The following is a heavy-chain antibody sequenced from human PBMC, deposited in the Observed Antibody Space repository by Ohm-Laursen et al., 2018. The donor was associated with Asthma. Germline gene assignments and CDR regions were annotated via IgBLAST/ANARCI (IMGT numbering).Heavy chain of an antibody. D-gene: IGHD4-17*01. CDR3: ASLNHPVTTRFYYYGMDV. Sequence: SVKVSCKASGGTFSSYAISWVRQAPGQGLEWMGGIIPIFGIANYAQKFQGRVTITADKSTSTAYMELSSLRSEDTAVYYCASLNHPVTTRFYYYGMDVWGQGTTVTVSS. J-gene: IGHJ6*02. CDR2: IIPIFGIA. CDR1: GGTFSSYA. V-gene: IGHV1-69*10.